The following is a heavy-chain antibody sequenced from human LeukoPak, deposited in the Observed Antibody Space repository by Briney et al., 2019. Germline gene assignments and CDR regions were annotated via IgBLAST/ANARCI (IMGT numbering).Heavy chain of an antibody. V-gene: IGHV4-59*12. CDR3: ARGRGAVGFDY. CDR2: IYYSGST. J-gene: IGHJ4*02. CDR1: GGSISSYY. Sequence: SETLSLTCTVSGGSISSYYWSWIRQPPGKGLEWIGYIYYSGSTNYNPSLKSRVTISVKPSKNQFSLKLRSVTAADTAVYYCARGRGAVGFDYWGQGTLVTVSS.